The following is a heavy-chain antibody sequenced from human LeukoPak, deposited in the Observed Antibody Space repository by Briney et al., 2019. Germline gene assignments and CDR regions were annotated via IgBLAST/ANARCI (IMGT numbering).Heavy chain of an antibody. CDR2: ISYDGSNK. Sequence: GRSLRLSCAASGFTFSSYGMHWVRQAPGKGLEWVAVISYDGSNKYYADSVKGRFTISRDNSKNTLYLQMNSLRAEDTAVYYCAKEVYDTAMAAGDYWGQGTLVTVSS. D-gene: IGHD5-18*01. CDR3: AKEVYDTAMAAGDY. J-gene: IGHJ4*02. CDR1: GFTFSSYG. V-gene: IGHV3-30*18.